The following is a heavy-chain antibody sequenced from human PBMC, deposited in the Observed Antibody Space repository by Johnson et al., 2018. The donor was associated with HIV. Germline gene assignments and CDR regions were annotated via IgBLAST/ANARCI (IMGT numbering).Heavy chain of an antibody. J-gene: IGHJ3*02. CDR2: IWYDGSNT. Sequence: QVKLVESGGGVVQPGRSLRLSCAASGFTFSCYVMHWVRQAPGKGLEWVAVIWYDGSNTFYEASVKGRFTISRDNSKNTLYLQMNSLRAEDTSVCYCVKGSRALGGAFDIWGQGTMVTVSS. CDR3: VKGSRALGGAFDI. V-gene: IGHV3-33*06. CDR1: GFTFSCYV.